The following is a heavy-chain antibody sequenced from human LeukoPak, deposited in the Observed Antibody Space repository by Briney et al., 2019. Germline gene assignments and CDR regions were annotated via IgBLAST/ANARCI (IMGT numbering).Heavy chain of an antibody. CDR1: GGSIRGYY. D-gene: IGHD2-2*01. CDR3: ARYCSSTSCPHDAFDI. V-gene: IGHV4-59*12. Sequence: SETLSLTCNVSGGSIRGYYWSWIRQPPGKGLEWIGYIYSSGSTNYNPSLKSRVTMSVDTSKNQFSLKLSSVTAADTAVYYCARYCSSTSCPHDAFDIWGQGTMVTVSS. CDR2: IYSSGST. J-gene: IGHJ3*02.